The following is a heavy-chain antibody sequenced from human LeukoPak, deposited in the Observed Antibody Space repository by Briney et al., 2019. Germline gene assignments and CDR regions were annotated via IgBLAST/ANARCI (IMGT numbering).Heavy chain of an antibody. CDR1: GFTFRTSG. V-gene: IGHV3-30*02. Sequence: GGSLRLSCAASGFTFRTSGMHWVRQAPGKGLEWVAFLQYDGSSKYYADSVKGPFTISRDNSKNTLYLQMNSLRAEDTAVYYCAKVGYSYGHSWGQGTLVTVSS. CDR3: AKVGYSYGHS. J-gene: IGHJ4*02. CDR2: LQYDGSSK. D-gene: IGHD5-18*01.